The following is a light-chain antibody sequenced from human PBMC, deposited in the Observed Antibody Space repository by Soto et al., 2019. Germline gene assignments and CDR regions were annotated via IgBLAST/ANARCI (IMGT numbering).Light chain of an antibody. CDR1: QSVSSSY. CDR2: GAS. CDR3: QHYRTS. Sequence: EIVVTQSPGTLSLSPGERATLYCRASQSVSSSYLAWYQQKPGQPSRLLIYGASSRATGIPDRFSVSGSGTNLTLNITRLEPEDFAVYYCQHYRTSFGGGTKVEIK. J-gene: IGKJ4*01. V-gene: IGKV3-20*01.